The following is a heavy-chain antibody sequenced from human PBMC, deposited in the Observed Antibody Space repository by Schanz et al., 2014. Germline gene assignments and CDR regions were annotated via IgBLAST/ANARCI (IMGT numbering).Heavy chain of an antibody. V-gene: IGHV3-23*04. CDR2: ITGSGSKT. J-gene: IGHJ4*02. CDR1: GFVFRTFA. CDR3: ARDGDFDY. Sequence: VQLVESGGGVVQPGGSLRLSCAASGFVFRTFAMYWVRQAPGKGLEWVSAITGSGSKTYYADSVKGRFTISRDNSKNTLFLQMSSLRAEDTAVYYCARDGDFDYWGQGTLXTVSS.